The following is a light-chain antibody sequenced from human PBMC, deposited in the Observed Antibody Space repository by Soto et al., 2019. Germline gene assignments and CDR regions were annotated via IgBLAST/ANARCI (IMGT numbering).Light chain of an antibody. V-gene: IGLV1-44*01. CDR3: AAWDDSLNGYV. CDR1: ISNIGRNT. J-gene: IGLJ1*01. CDR2: NNN. Sequence: QSLLTQPPSPSGTCGQRLPMSCSGSISNIGRNTVSWYQQVPITAPKLLIYNNNQRPSGVPDRFSGSKSGTSASPAISGLQSEEEADYYCAAWDDSLNGYVFGTGTKVTVL.